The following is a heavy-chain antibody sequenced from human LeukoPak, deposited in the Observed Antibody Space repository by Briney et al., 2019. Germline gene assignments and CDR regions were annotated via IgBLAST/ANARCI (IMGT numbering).Heavy chain of an antibody. CDR3: ARVYSYGTYYYYYMDV. J-gene: IGHJ6*03. Sequence: ASVKVSCKASGYTFTSYDINWVRQATGQGLEWMGRMNPNSGNTGYAQKFQGRVTMTRNTSISTAYMELSSLRSEDTAVYYCARVYSYGTYYYYYMDVWGKGTTVTVSS. D-gene: IGHD5-18*01. V-gene: IGHV1-8*01. CDR2: MNPNSGNT. CDR1: GYTFTSYD.